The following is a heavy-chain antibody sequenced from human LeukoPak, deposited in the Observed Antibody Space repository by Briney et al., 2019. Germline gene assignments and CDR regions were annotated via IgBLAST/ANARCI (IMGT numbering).Heavy chain of an antibody. CDR2: IKQDGSEK. J-gene: IGHJ4*02. D-gene: IGHD2-2*01. Sequence: PGGSLRLSCAASGFTFSSYWMSWVRQAPGKGLEWVANIKQDGSEKYYVDSVKGRFTISRDNAKSSLYLQMNSLRAEDTAVYYCARDCYVSTSSPLGYWGQGTLVTVSS. V-gene: IGHV3-7*01. CDR3: ARDCYVSTSSPLGY. CDR1: GFTFSSYW.